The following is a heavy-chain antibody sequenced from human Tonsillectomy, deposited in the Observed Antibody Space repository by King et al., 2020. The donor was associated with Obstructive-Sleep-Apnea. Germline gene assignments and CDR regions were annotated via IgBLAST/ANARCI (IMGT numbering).Heavy chain of an antibody. CDR2: IYPGDSDP. CDR3: ARPFSASDDAFDI. J-gene: IGHJ3*02. CDR1: GYSFFSFW. V-gene: IGHV5-51*01. D-gene: IGHD6-19*01. Sequence: QLVQSGAEVKKPGESLKISCKGSGYSFFSFWIGWVRQMPGKGLEWMGIIYPGDSDPRYNPSFQGQITISADKSISTAYLHWRSLKASDTAMYYCARPFSASDDAFDIWGQGTMVTVSS.